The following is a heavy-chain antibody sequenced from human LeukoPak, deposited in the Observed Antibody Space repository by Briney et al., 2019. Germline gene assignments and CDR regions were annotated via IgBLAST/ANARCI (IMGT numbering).Heavy chain of an antibody. D-gene: IGHD4-17*01. Sequence: GGSLRLSCAASGFTFSSYEMNWVRQAPGKGLELVSYISSSGSTIYYADSVKGRFTISRDNAKNSLYLQMNSLRAEDTAVYYCARFYGDETYFDYWGRGTLVTVSS. J-gene: IGHJ4*02. V-gene: IGHV3-48*03. CDR1: GFTFSSYE. CDR3: ARFYGDETYFDY. CDR2: ISSSGSTI.